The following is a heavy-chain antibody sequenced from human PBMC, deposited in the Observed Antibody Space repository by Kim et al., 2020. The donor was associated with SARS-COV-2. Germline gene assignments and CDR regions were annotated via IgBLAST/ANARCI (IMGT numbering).Heavy chain of an antibody. D-gene: IGHD6-13*01. CDR2: ISSSSYI. CDR3: ARGAAAVKNWFDP. CDR1: GFTFSSYS. V-gene: IGHV3-21*01. J-gene: IGHJ5*02. Sequence: GGSLRLSCAASGFTFSSYSMNWVRQAPGKGLEWVSSISSSSYIYYADSVKGRFTISRDNAKNSLYLQMNSLRAEDTAVYYCARGAAAVKNWFDPWGQGTLVTVSS.